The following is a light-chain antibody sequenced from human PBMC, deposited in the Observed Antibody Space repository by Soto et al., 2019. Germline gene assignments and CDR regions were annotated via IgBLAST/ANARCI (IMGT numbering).Light chain of an antibody. CDR2: AAS. CDR1: QSISSY. Sequence: DIQMTQSPSSLSASVGDRVTITCRASQSISSYLNWYQQKPGKAPKLVIYAASSLQSGVPSRFSGSGSGTDFTLTISSLQPEDFATYYCQQSYSTPVFGQGTKLEIK. CDR3: QQSYSTPV. V-gene: IGKV1-39*01. J-gene: IGKJ2*01.